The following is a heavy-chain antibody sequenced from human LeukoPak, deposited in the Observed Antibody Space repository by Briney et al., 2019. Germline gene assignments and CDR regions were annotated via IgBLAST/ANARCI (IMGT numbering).Heavy chain of an antibody. CDR3: TRGDIIKGDFDY. D-gene: IGHD3-10*01. CDR1: GFTVSSNY. Sequence: PGGSLRLSCAASGFTVSSNYMTWVRQAPGKGLEWVSIIYSGDSTYYADSVKGRFTISRDNSKNTLYLQMNSLRAEDTAVYYCTRGDIIKGDFDYWGQGTLVTASS. J-gene: IGHJ4*02. V-gene: IGHV3-53*01. CDR2: IYSGDST.